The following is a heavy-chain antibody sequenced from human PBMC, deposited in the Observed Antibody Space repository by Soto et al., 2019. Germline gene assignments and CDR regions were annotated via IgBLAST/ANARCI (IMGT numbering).Heavy chain of an antibody. CDR2: IYPGDSDT. CDR3: AREVYVDIVATRDYYYYYGMDV. D-gene: IGHD5-12*01. Sequence: GESLKISRNGSGYSFTSYWIGWVRQMPGKGLEWMGIIYPGDSDTRYSPSFQGQVTISADKSISTAYLQWSSLKASDTAMYYCAREVYVDIVATRDYYYYYGMDVWGQGTTVTVSS. CDR1: GYSFTSYW. V-gene: IGHV5-51*01. J-gene: IGHJ6*02.